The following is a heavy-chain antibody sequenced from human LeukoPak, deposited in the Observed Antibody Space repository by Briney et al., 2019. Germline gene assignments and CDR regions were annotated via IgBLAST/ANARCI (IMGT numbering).Heavy chain of an antibody. D-gene: IGHD2-2*01. CDR3: ARLGYCSSTSCYVPFLDYIDV. V-gene: IGHV4-39*01. CDR2: IYYSGST. Sequence: SETLSLTCTVSGGSISSSSYYWGWIRQPPGKGLEWIGSIYYSGSTYYNPSLKSRVTISVDTSKNQFSLKLSSVTAADTAVYYCARLGYCSSTSCYVPFLDYIDVWGKGTTVTVSS. CDR1: GGSISSSSYY. J-gene: IGHJ6*03.